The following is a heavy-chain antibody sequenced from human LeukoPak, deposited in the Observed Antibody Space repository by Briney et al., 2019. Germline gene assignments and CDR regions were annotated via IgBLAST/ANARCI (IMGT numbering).Heavy chain of an antibody. V-gene: IGHV1-69*13. CDR2: IIPIFDTA. CDR3: ARDLIGGRLTPADAFDI. CDR1: GGTFSNYG. D-gene: IGHD4-23*01. Sequence: SVKVSCKASGGTFSNYGISWVRQAPGQGLEWMGGIIPIFDTANYVQKLQGRVTITADESTTTAYMELSSLRSEDTAVYYCARDLIGGRLTPADAFDIWGQGTMVTVSS. J-gene: IGHJ3*02.